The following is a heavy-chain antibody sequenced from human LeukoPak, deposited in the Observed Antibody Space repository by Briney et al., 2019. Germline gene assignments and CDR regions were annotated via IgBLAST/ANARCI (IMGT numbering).Heavy chain of an antibody. D-gene: IGHD1-26*01. CDR3: ARHEYSGSYYGLSWFDP. CDR2: IYYSGST. Sequence: SETLSLTCTVSGGSISSSGYYWGWIRQPPGKGLEWIASIYYSGSTYYNPSLKSRVNISVDTSKNQLSLKLSSLTAADTAVYYCARHEYSGSYYGLSWFDPWGQGTLVTVSS. J-gene: IGHJ5*02. V-gene: IGHV4-39*01. CDR1: GGSISSSGYY.